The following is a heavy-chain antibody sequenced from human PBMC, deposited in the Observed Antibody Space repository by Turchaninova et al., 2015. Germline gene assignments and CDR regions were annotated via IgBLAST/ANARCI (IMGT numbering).Heavy chain of an antibody. V-gene: IGHV3-33*01. CDR1: GFTFSSYG. CDR2: IWFDGSNK. Sequence: GQPGRSLRLSCAVSGFTFSSYGMQWVRQAPGKGLEWVAAIWFDGSNKGYGDSVKGRFTISRDNSKNTMYLQMNSLRAEDTAVYYCARAPFGRGYSYGWGFDYWGQGTLVTVSS. CDR3: ARAPFGRGYSYGWGFDY. D-gene: IGHD5-12*01. J-gene: IGHJ4*02.